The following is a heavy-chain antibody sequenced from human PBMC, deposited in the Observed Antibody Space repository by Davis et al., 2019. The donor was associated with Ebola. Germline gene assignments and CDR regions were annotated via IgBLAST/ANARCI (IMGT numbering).Heavy chain of an antibody. CDR1: GFTFSSYA. CDR3: ARDLSIAARPVFDS. D-gene: IGHD6-6*01. Sequence: GESLKISCAASGFTFSSYAMHWVRQAPGKGLEWVAVISYDGSNKYFADSVKGRFTISRDNAKNSLYLQMSSLRAEDTAVYYCARDLSIAARPVFDSWGQGTLVSVSS. J-gene: IGHJ4*02. CDR2: ISYDGSNK. V-gene: IGHV3-30-3*01.